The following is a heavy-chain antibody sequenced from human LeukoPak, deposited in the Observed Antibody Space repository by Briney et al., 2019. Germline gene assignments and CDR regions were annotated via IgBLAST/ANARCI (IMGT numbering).Heavy chain of an antibody. CDR2: INHSGST. CDR1: GGSFSGYY. V-gene: IGHV4-34*01. D-gene: IGHD6-19*01. CDR3: ARLRQWLTQDYYYYYGMDV. J-gene: IGHJ6*02. Sequence: SETLSLTCAAYGGSFSGYYWSWIRQPPGKGLEWIGEINHSGSTNYNPSLKSRVTISVDTSKNQFSLKLSSVTAADTAVYYCARLRQWLTQDYYYYYGMDVWGQGTTVTVSS.